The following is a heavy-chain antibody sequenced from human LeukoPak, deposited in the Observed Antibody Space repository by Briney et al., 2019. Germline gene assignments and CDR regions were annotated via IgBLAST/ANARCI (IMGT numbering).Heavy chain of an antibody. D-gene: IGHD3-22*01. CDR1: GFTFSSYA. CDR2: ISYDGSNK. CDR3: ARESSSVAFDI. V-gene: IGHV3-30-3*01. J-gene: IGHJ3*02. Sequence: GGSLRLSCAASGFTFSSYAMHWVRQAPGKGLERVAVISYDGSNKYYADSVKGRFTISRDNSKNTLYLQMNSLRAEDTAVYYCARESSSVAFDIWGQGTMVTVSS.